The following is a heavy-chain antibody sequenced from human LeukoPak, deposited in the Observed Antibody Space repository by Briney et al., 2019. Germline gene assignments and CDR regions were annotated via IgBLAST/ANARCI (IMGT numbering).Heavy chain of an antibody. CDR2: ISYDGSNK. CDR3: ASSKGGYDSSGYYQRRNAFDI. V-gene: IGHV3-30*03. Sequence: GGSLRLSCAASGFTFSSYGMHWVRQAPGKGLEWVAVISYDGSNKYYADSVKGRFTISRDNAKNSLYLQMNSLRAEDTAVYYCASSKGGYDSSGYYQRRNAFDIWGQGTMVTVSS. CDR1: GFTFSSYG. D-gene: IGHD3-22*01. J-gene: IGHJ3*02.